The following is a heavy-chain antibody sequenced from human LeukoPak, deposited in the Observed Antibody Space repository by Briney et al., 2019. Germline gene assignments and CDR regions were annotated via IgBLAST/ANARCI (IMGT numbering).Heavy chain of an antibody. D-gene: IGHD2-8*01. J-gene: IGHJ6*02. CDR1: GYSFTSYC. CDR2: IYPGDSDT. V-gene: IGHV5-51*01. CDR3: ASTRGDCTNGVCYYYYGMDV. Sequence: GESLKISCKGSGYSFTSYCIGWVRQMPGKGLEWMGIIYPGDSDTRYSPSFQGQVTISADKSISTAYLQWSSLKASDTAMYYCASTRGDCTNGVCYYYYGMDVWGQGTTVTVSS.